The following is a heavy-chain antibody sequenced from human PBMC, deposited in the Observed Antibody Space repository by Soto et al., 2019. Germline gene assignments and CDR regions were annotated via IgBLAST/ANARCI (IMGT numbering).Heavy chain of an antibody. Sequence: GGSLRLSCAASGFTFSSYAMSWVRQAPGKGLEWVSAISGSGGSTYYADSVKGRFTISRDNSKNTLYLQMNSLRAEDTAVYYCAKRADYGDYSVGYDYYMDVWGKGTTVTVSS. V-gene: IGHV3-23*01. CDR2: ISGSGGST. CDR3: AKRADYGDYSVGYDYYMDV. CDR1: GFTFSSYA. D-gene: IGHD4-17*01. J-gene: IGHJ6*03.